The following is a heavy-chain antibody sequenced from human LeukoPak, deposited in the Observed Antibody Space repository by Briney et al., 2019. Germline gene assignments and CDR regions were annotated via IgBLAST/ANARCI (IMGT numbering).Heavy chain of an antibody. CDR2: IKSETDGGTT. CDR1: GFTFSNAW. CDR3: TTVYDSSGYRFDP. J-gene: IGHJ5*02. V-gene: IGHV3-15*01. Sequence: GGSLRLSCAASGFTFSNAWMSWVRQAPGKGLNWAARIKSETDGGTTDYAAPVKGRFTISRDDSKNTLYLQMNSLKTEDTAVYFCTTVYDSSGYRFDPWGQGTLVTVSS. D-gene: IGHD3-22*01.